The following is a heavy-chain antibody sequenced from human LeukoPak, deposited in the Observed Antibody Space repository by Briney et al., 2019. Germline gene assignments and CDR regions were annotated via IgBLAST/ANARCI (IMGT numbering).Heavy chain of an antibody. CDR1: GGSISSYY. Sequence: NPPETLSLTCTVSGGSISSYYWSWIRQPPGKGLEWIGYIYYSGSTNYNPSLKSRVTISVDTSKNQFSLKLSSVTAADTAVYYCARDGLVPYGMDVWGQGTTVTVSS. V-gene: IGHV4-59*01. D-gene: IGHD3/OR15-3a*01. CDR3: ARDGLVPYGMDV. CDR2: IYYSGST. J-gene: IGHJ6*02.